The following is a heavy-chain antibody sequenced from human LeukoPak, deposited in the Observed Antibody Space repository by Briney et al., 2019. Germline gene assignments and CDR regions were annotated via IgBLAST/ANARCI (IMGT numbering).Heavy chain of an antibody. Sequence: GGSLRLSCAASGFTFSNYNMNWVRQAPGKGLEWVSYISTSGRAIFYADPVKGRFTISRDNAKNSLFLQMNSLRDEDTAVYYCARVPLYDRSGYYFDYWGLGTLVTVSS. D-gene: IGHD3-22*01. V-gene: IGHV3-48*02. J-gene: IGHJ4*02. CDR2: ISTSGRAI. CDR3: ARVPLYDRSGYYFDY. CDR1: GFTFSNYN.